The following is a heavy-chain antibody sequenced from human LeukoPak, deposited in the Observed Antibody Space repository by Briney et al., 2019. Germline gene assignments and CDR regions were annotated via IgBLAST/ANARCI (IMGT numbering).Heavy chain of an antibody. Sequence: APVKVSCKASGYSFIGYYMNWVRQAPGQGLEWMGWINLNSGGTSFAQKFKGRVTMTRDTSINTAYMELSRLTSDDTAAYYCARDPGVKAYSYDSRNYYRINRLDPWGQGTQVPVSS. J-gene: IGHJ5*02. CDR2: INLNSGGT. D-gene: IGHD3-22*01. CDR1: GYSFIGYY. V-gene: IGHV1-2*02. CDR3: ARDPGVKAYSYDSRNYYRINRLDP.